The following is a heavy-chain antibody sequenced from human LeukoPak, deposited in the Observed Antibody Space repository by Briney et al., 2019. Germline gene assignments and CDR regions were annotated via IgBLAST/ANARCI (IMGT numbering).Heavy chain of an antibody. CDR2: INPNSGGT. J-gene: IGHJ5*02. D-gene: IGHD5-12*01. CDR1: GYTFTGYY. V-gene: IGHV1-2*02. Sequence: GASVKVSCKASGYTFTGYYMHWVRQTPGQGLEWMGWINPNSGGTNYAQKFQGRVTMTRDTSISTAYMELSRLRSDDTAVYYCGRGYDWEYWFDPWGQGTLVTVSS. CDR3: GRGYDWEYWFDP.